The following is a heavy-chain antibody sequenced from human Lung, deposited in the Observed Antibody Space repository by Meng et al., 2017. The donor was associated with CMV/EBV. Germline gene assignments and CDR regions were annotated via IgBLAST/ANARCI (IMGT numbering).Heavy chain of an antibody. Sequence: LXCAVYGGSFSGYYWSWIRQPPGKGLEWIGEINHSGSTNYNPSLKSRVTISVDTSKNQFSLKLSSVTAADTAVYYCARGAWNYVGVFDDWGQGTLVTVSS. CDR3: ARGAWNYVGVFDD. CDR2: INHSGST. V-gene: IGHV4-34*01. CDR1: GGSFSGYY. J-gene: IGHJ4*02. D-gene: IGHD1-7*01.